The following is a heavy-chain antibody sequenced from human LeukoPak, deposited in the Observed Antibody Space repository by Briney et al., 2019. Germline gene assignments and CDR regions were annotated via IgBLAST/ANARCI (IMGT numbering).Heavy chain of an antibody. CDR3: ARARIFGVVIEAFDI. CDR1: GFTFSSYA. V-gene: IGHV3-23*01. J-gene: IGHJ3*02. D-gene: IGHD3-3*02. Sequence: GGSLRLSCAASGFTFSSYAMSWVRQSPGKGLEWVSSISESGGHTYYADSVKGRFTMSRDNSKSTLYLQMNSLRAGDTAVYYCARARIFGVVIEAFDIWGQGTTVTVSS. CDR2: ISESGGHT.